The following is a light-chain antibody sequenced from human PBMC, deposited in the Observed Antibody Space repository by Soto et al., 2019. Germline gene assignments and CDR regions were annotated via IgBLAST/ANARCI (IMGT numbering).Light chain of an antibody. J-gene: IGKJ1*01. CDR2: DAT. V-gene: IGKV1-5*01. CDR1: QTNNRW. Sequence: DIQMTQSPSTLSASVGDRVTITCRASQTNNRWLAWYQQKPGKAPKVLIWDATTLHRGVSSRFSGSGFGTEFTLTISSLQPDDFATYYCQQYNDYSTWTFGQGTKVDIK. CDR3: QQYNDYSTWT.